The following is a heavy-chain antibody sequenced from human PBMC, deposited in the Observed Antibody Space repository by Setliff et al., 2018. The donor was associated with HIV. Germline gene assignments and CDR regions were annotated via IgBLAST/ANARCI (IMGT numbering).Heavy chain of an antibody. CDR1: GFNLNTNA. CDR3: ARENYYVIEY. J-gene: IGHJ4*02. V-gene: IGHV3-23*01. CDR2: ISSDLSYP. Sequence: GGSLRLSCATSGFNLNTNAMNWVRQSPGKGLELVSSISSDLSYPYDADSMKGRFTISRDNSKNTLYLQMNSLTAEDTAVYYCARENYYVIEYWGQGTLVTVSS. D-gene: IGHD3-10*02.